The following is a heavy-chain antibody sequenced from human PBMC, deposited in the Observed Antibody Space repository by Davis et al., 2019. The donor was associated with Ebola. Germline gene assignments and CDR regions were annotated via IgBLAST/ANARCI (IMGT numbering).Heavy chain of an antibody. D-gene: IGHD3-10*01. J-gene: IGHJ4*02. CDR1: GYTFTSYW. Sequence: PGGSLRLSCKGSGYTFTSYWIGWVRQLPGKGLEWMGIIYPGDSDTRYSPSFQGQVTISADKSVNTAYLQWSSLKASDTAMYYCARGPRFRDFSWGFDYWGQGTLVTVSS. V-gene: IGHV5-51*01. CDR2: IYPGDSDT. CDR3: ARGPRFRDFSWGFDY.